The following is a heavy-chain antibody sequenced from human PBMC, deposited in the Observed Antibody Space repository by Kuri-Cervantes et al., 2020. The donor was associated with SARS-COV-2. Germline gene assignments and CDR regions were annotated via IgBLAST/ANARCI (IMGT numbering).Heavy chain of an antibody. CDR2: INSDGSST. CDR3: ARGPLYSSSWYDWFDP. CDR1: GFTFSSYW. J-gene: IGHJ5*02. Sequence: GESLKISCAASGFTFSSYWMNWVRQAPGKGLVWVSRINSDGSSTSYADSVKGRLTISRDNAKNTLYLQMNSLRAEDTAVYYCARGPLYSSSWYDWFDPWGQGTLVTVSS. D-gene: IGHD6-13*01. V-gene: IGHV3-74*01.